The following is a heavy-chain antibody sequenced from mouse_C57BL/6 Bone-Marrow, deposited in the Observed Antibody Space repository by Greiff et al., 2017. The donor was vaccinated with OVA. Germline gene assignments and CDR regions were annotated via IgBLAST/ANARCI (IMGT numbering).Heavy chain of an antibody. J-gene: IGHJ4*01. CDR1: GYTFTSYD. CDR3: AKGETAQATFYAMDY. V-gene: IGHV1-85*01. D-gene: IGHD3-2*02. CDR2: IDPRDGST. Sequence: VQLQQSGPELVKPGASVTLSCKASGYTFTSYDINWVKQTPGQGLEWIGWIDPRDGSTTYNEKLKGKATLTVDKSSSTAYMALHSLTSEDSSVYFCAKGETAQATFYAMDYWGQGTSVTVSS.